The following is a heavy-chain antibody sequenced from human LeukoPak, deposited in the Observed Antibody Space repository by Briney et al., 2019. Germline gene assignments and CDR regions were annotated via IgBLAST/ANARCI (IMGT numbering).Heavy chain of an antibody. V-gene: IGHV3-21*06. CDR3: ARGRGYSVSSGAFDI. J-gene: IGHJ3*02. Sequence: GGSLRLSCAASGFTFSSYGMNWVRQAPGKGLEWVSSTSTSSGYIYYADSLEGRFTISRDNAKNSLYLQMDSLGAEDTAVYYCARGRGYSVSSGAFDIWGQGTMVTVSS. CDR1: GFTFSSYG. CDR2: TSTSSGYI. D-gene: IGHD5/OR15-5a*01.